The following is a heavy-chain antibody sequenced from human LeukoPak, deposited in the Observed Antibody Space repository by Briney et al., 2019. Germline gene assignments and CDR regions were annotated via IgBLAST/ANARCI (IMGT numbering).Heavy chain of an antibody. V-gene: IGHV3-23*01. CDR2: ISGSGGST. Sequence: KTGGSLRLSCAASGFTFSSYAMSWVRQTPGKGLEWVSAISGSGGSTYYADSVKGRFTISRDNSKNTLYLQMNSLRAEDTAVYYCAKCFSGSYGGDYWGQGTLVTVSS. J-gene: IGHJ4*02. D-gene: IGHD1-26*01. CDR3: AKCFSGSYGGDY. CDR1: GFTFSSYA.